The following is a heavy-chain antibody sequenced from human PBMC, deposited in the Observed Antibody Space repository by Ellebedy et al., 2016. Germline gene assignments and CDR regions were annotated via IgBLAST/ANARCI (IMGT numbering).Heavy chain of an antibody. CDR3: ARRAIKVTGTEEVFSH. CDR1: GGSINSSPYY. Sequence: SETLSLXCTVSGGSINSSPYYWGRIRQPPGKGLEWIGSIYYTGSMYYNPSLKSRLTISVDTSKNQFSLKLSSVTAADTAVYFCARRAIKVTGTEEVFSHWGQGTLVTVSS. D-gene: IGHD2-21*02. J-gene: IGHJ4*02. V-gene: IGHV4-39*01. CDR2: IYYTGSM.